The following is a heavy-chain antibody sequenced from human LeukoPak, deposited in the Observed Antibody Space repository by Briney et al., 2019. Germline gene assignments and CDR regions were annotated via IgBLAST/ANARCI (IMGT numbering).Heavy chain of an antibody. V-gene: IGHV1-69*06. D-gene: IGHD5-12*01. J-gene: IGHJ4*02. Sequence: SVKVSCKSSGGTFSSYAIGWVRQAPGQGLEWMGRIIPIFGTANYAQKFQSRVTITADKSMSTAYMELSSLRSEDTAVYYCARERYSGYIELDYFDYWGQGTLVTVSS. CDR3: ARERYSGYIELDYFDY. CDR2: IIPIFGTA. CDR1: GGTFSSYA.